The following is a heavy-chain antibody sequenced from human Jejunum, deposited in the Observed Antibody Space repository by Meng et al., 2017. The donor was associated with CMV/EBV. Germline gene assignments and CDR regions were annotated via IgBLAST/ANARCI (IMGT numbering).Heavy chain of an antibody. V-gene: IGHV4-30-4*08. Sequence: SISSGDYCWSWIRQPPGKGLEWIVFIYYSGRTYYSPSLKSRITISVDTSKNQFSLRLSSVTAADTAVYYCARTQDCTRTSCYTGFDPWGQGTLVTVSS. CDR1: SISSGDYC. CDR3: ARTQDCTRTSCYTGFDP. D-gene: IGHD2-2*01. J-gene: IGHJ5*02. CDR2: IYYSGRT.